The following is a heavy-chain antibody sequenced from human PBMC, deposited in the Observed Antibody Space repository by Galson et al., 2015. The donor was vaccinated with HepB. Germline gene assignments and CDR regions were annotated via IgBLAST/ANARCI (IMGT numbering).Heavy chain of an antibody. V-gene: IGHV1-18*04. CDR3: ASGSYCSSTSCSGMYYYGMDV. Sequence: SVKVSCKASGYTFTSYGISWVRQAPGQGLEWMGGISAYNGNTNYAQKLQSRVTMTTDTSTSTAYMELRSLRSDDTAVYYCASGSYCSSTSCSGMYYYGMDVWGQGTTVTVSS. CDR2: ISAYNGNT. J-gene: IGHJ6*02. CDR1: GYTFTSYG. D-gene: IGHD2-2*01.